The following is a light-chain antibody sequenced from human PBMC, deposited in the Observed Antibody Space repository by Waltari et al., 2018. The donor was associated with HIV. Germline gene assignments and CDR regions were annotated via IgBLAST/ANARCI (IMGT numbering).Light chain of an antibody. CDR3: AAWDDSLSGRV. Sequence: QSVLTQPPSASGTPGQRVTISCSGSNSNIGSTYVYWYQQLPGTTPKRLIYRNNQRPAGVPERFSGSRSGTSASLAISGLRSEDEADYYCAAWDDSLSGRVFGGGTKVTVL. J-gene: IGLJ3*02. CDR1: NSNIGSTY. CDR2: RNN. V-gene: IGLV1-47*01.